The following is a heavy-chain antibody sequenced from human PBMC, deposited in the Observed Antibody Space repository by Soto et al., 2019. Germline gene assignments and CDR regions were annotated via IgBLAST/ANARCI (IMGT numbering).Heavy chain of an antibody. J-gene: IGHJ3*02. V-gene: IGHV4-31*03. Sequence: QVQLQESGPGLVKPSQTLSLTCTVSGGSISSGGYYWSWIRQHPGKGLEWIGYIYYSGSTYYNPSLKSRVTISVDTSKNQFSLKLSSGTAADTAVYYCARASSSGWDDAFDIWGQGTMVTVSS. D-gene: IGHD6-19*01. CDR1: GGSISSGGYY. CDR2: IYYSGST. CDR3: ARASSSGWDDAFDI.